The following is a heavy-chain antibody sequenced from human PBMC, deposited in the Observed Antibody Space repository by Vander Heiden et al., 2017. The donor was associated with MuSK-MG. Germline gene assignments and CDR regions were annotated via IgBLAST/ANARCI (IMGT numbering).Heavy chain of an antibody. CDR3: AKSQGGILTGVDS. V-gene: IGHV3-43*01. D-gene: IGHD3-9*01. CDR2: ITWDGRNT. CDR1: GFTFDDSM. J-gene: IGHJ4*02. Sequence: EVYLLESGGAVVQPGGSLRLSCAASGFTFDDSMMYWVRHTPGKGLEWVSLITWDGRNTYYADSVRGRFTISRDNSRNSLYLQMNSLRTEDTALYFCAKSQGGILTGVDSWGRGTLVTVSS.